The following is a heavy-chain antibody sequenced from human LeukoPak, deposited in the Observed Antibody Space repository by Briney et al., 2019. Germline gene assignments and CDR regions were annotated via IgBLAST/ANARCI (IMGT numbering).Heavy chain of an antibody. J-gene: IGHJ4*02. V-gene: IGHV3-48*02. CDR3: ARDYYDSSGYYYIDY. D-gene: IGHD3-22*01. Sequence: PGGSLRLSCAASGFTFSRYSMRWVRQAPGKWLEWVSYISSGSSTIYYADSVKGRFTISRDNAKNSLYLQMNSLRDEDTAVYYCARDYYDSSGYYYIDYWGQGTLVTVSS. CDR1: GFTFSRYS. CDR2: ISSGSSTI.